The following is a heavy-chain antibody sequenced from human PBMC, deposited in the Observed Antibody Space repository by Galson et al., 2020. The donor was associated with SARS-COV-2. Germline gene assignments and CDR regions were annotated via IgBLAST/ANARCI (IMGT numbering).Heavy chain of an antibody. D-gene: IGHD3-3*01. CDR3: ARDALEGYFQY. J-gene: IGHJ1*01. V-gene: IGHV3-48*04. CDR2: ISIGSSTI. Sequence: GESLKISCAASGFTFSSYSMNWVRQAPGKGLEWVSYISIGSSTIYYADSVKGRFTISRDNAKNSLYLQMNSLRVEDTAVYYCARDALEGYFQYWGQGTLVIVSS. CDR1: GFTFSSYS.